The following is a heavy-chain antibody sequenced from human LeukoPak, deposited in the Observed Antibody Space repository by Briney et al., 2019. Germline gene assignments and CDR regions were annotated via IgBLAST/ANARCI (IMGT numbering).Heavy chain of an antibody. D-gene: IGHD7-27*01. CDR1: GDSVSTNNTA. J-gene: IGHJ4*02. CDR3: ARGTWGSTYYFDY. V-gene: IGHV6-1*01. Sequence: SQTLSLTCAISGDSVSTNNTAWNWIRQSPSRGLEWLGRTYYRSKWYNNYAVSVKSRITFNPDTSKNQFSLQLNSVTPEDTAVYYCARGTWGSTYYFDYWGQGTLVTVPS. CDR2: TYYRSKWYN.